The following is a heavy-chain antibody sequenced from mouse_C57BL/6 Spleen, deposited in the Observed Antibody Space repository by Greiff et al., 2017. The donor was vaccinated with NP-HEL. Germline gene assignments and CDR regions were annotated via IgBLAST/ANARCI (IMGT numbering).Heavy chain of an antibody. CDR1: GFTFTDYY. J-gene: IGHJ4*01. V-gene: IGHV7-3*01. D-gene: IGHD1-1*01. CDR2: IRNKANGYTT. CDR3: ARYLRYAMDY. Sequence: EVQGVESGGGLVQPGGSLSLSCAASGFTFTDYYMSWVRQPPGKALEWLGFIRNKANGYTTEYSAYVKGRFTISRDNSQSILYLQMNALRAEDSATYYCARYLRYAMDYWGQGTSVTVSS.